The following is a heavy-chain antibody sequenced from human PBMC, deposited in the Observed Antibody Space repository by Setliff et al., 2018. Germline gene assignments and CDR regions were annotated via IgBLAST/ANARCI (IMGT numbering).Heavy chain of an antibody. CDR2: IIPLLETA. V-gene: IGHV1-69*06. CDR3: AGTDAYCAGDCSIS. D-gene: IGHD2-21*02. J-gene: IGHJ5*02. Sequence: ASVKVSCKASGATLSGVVFSWVRQAPGQGLEWMGGIIPLLETAKYAQKFQGRVTITADKSTSTIYMDVSSLRAKDTATYYCAGTDAYCAGDCSISWGQGTLVTVSS. CDR1: GATLSGVV.